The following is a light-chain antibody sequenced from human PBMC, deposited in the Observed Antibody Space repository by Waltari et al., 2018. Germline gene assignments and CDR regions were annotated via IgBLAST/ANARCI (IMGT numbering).Light chain of an antibody. J-gene: IGLJ2*01. CDR2: EVT. V-gene: IGLV2-14*01. Sequence: QSALTQPASVSGSLGQSITISCTGTSSAVGGYNYVSWYQQHPGKAPKLMIYEVTNRPSGVSNRFSGSKSGNTASLTISGLQAEDEADYYCKSYTSSSTLLFGGGTKLTVL. CDR1: SSAVGGYNY. CDR3: KSYTSSSTLL.